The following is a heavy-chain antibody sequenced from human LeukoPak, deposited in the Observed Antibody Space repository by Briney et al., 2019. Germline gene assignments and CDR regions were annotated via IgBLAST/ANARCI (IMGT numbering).Heavy chain of an antibody. CDR3: ARGQRYCSGGSCYHSTFDY. J-gene: IGHJ4*02. CDR1: GYTFTSYA. V-gene: IGHV1-3*01. Sequence: GASVKVSCKASGYTFTSYAMHWVRQAPGQRLEWMGWINAGNGNTKYSQKFQGRVTITRDTSASTAYIELSSLRSEDTAVYYCARGQRYCSGGSCYHSTFDYWGQGTLVTVSS. D-gene: IGHD2-15*01. CDR2: INAGNGNT.